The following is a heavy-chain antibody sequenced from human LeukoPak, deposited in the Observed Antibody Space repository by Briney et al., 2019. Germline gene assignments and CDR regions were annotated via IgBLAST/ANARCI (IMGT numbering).Heavy chain of an antibody. Sequence: GGSLRLSCVASGFTFSSYGMHWARQAPGKGLEWVAFVRYDGSNKYYADSVKGRFTISRDNSKNTMYLQMNSLRVEDKAVYYCAKDRGSSWTFDYWGQGTLVTVSS. D-gene: IGHD6-13*01. CDR1: GFTFSSYG. CDR2: VRYDGSNK. J-gene: IGHJ4*02. CDR3: AKDRGSSWTFDY. V-gene: IGHV3-30*02.